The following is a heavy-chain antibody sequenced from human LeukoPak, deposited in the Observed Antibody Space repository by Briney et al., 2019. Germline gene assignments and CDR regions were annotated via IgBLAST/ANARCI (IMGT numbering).Heavy chain of an antibody. V-gene: IGHV1-69*13. Sequence: ASVKVSCKASGYTFTGYHMHWVRQAPGQGLEWMGGIIPIFGTANYAQKFQGRVTITADESTSTAYMELSSLRSEDTAVYYCARDQGWYRLSRYYYGMDVWGQGTTVTVSS. CDR2: IIPIFGTA. D-gene: IGHD6-19*01. CDR1: GYTFTGYH. J-gene: IGHJ6*02. CDR3: ARDQGWYRLSRYYYGMDV.